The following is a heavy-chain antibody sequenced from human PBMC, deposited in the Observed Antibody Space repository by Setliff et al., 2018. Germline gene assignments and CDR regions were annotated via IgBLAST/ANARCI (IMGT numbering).Heavy chain of an antibody. Sequence: ETLSLTCTVSGGSFSSSGYYWGWIRQPPGKGLEWVSSISSSSSYIYYADSVKGRFTISRDNAKNSLYLQMNSLRDEDTAVYYCARERVGRYYYYHMDVWGKGTTVTVSS. J-gene: IGHJ6*03. CDR3: ARERVGRYYYYHMDV. CDR2: ISSSSSYI. V-gene: IGHV3-21*04. CDR1: GGSFSSSGYY. D-gene: IGHD1-26*01.